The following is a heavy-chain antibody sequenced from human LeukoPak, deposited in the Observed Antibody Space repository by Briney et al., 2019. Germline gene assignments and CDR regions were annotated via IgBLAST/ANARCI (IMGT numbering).Heavy chain of an antibody. V-gene: IGHV1-69*05. Sequence: SVKVSCEASGGTFSSYAISWVRQAPGQGLEWMGRSIPIFGTANYAQKFQGRVTITTDESTSTAYMELSSLRSEDTAVYYCARDPFVYALDIGYFDYWGQGTLVTVSS. CDR2: SIPIFGTA. D-gene: IGHD5/OR15-5a*01. CDR1: GGTFSSYA. J-gene: IGHJ4*02. CDR3: ARDPFVYALDIGYFDY.